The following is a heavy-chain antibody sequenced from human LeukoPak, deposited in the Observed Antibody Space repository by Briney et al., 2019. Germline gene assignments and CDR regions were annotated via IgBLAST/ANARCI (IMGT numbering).Heavy chain of an antibody. CDR3: ATVGYSSSSDY. Sequence: PGGSLRLSCAASGFIVSSNYMSWVRQAPGKGLEWVSVIYSGGSTFYADSVKGRFTISRDNAESSMYLQMNSLRDEDTAVYYCATVGYSSSSDYWGQGTLVTVSS. V-gene: IGHV3-53*01. J-gene: IGHJ4*02. D-gene: IGHD6-6*01. CDR2: IYSGGST. CDR1: GFIVSSNY.